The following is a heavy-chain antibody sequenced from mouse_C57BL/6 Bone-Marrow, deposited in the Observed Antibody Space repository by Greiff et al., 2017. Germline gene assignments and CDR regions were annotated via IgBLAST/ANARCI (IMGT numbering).Heavy chain of an antibody. CDR3: ARDSSGYVWFAY. J-gene: IGHJ3*01. CDR2: IYPRSGNT. D-gene: IGHD3-2*02. V-gene: IGHV1-81*01. Sequence: QVQLQQSGAELARPGASVTLSCKASGYTFTSYGISWVKQRPGQGLEWIGEIYPRSGNTYYNEKFKGKATLTADKSSSTAYMELRSLTSEDSAVYFCARDSSGYVWFAYWGQGTLVTVSA. CDR1: GYTFTSYG.